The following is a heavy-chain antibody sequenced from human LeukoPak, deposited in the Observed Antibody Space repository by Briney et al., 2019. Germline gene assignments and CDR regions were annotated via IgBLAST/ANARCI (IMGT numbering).Heavy chain of an antibody. J-gene: IGHJ4*02. CDR1: GGSISSYY. D-gene: IGHD3-10*01. V-gene: IGHV4-59*01. CDR2: IYYSGST. CDR3: ARVHYYGSGLSSYFDH. Sequence: NPSETLSLTCTVSGGSISSYYWSWIRQPPGKGLEWIGYIYYSGSTNYNPSLKSRVTISVDTSKNQFSLKLSSVTAADTAVYYCARVHYYGSGLSSYFDHWGQGTLVTVSS.